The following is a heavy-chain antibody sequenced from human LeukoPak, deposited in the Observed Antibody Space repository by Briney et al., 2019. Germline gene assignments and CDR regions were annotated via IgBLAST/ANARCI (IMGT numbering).Heavy chain of an antibody. CDR2: INEGNGNT. CDR1: GHTFTTYG. D-gene: IGHD3-9*01. CDR3: ARDGGYFDWISDY. Sequence: ASVKVSCKASGHTFTTYGLHWVRQAPGQRLEWMGWINEGNGNTKYSQKFQGRVTITKDTFASTAYMKLSSLRSEDTAIYYCARDGGYFDWISDYWGQGTLVTVSS. V-gene: IGHV1-3*01. J-gene: IGHJ4*02.